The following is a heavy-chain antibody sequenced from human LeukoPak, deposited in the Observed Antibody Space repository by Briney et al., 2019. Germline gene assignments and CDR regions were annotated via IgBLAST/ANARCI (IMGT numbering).Heavy chain of an antibody. CDR1: GFTFSSYS. V-gene: IGHV3-7*01. CDR2: IKKDGSPN. CDR3: ATENYGSLAG. D-gene: IGHD2-15*01. Sequence: HPGGSLRLSCVGSGFTFSSYSMHWVRQAPGKGLEWVANIKKDGSPNYYVDSVKGRFTISKDNAKNSLYLQMNSLRAEDTTVYYCATENYGSLAGWGQGTLVTVSS. J-gene: IGHJ4*02.